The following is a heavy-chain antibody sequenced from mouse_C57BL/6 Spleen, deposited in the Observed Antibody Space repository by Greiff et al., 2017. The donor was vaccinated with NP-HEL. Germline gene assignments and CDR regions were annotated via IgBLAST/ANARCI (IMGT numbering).Heavy chain of an antibody. D-gene: IGHD1-1*01. CDR3: ARAYYYGSLYYFDY. J-gene: IGHJ2*01. CDR1: GYTFTSYW. V-gene: IGHV1-50*01. Sequence: QVHVKQPGAELVKPGASVKLSCKASGYTFTSYWMQWVKQRPGQGLEWIGEIDPSDSYTNYNQKFKGKATLTVDTSSSTAYMQLSSLTSEDSAVYYCARAYYYGSLYYFDYWGQGTTLTVSS. CDR2: IDPSDSYT.